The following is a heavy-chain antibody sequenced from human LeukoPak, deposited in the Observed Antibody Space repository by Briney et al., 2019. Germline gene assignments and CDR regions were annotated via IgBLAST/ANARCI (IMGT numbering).Heavy chain of an antibody. V-gene: IGHV3-74*01. CDR2: INSDGSST. J-gene: IGHJ4*02. Sequence: GGSLRLSCAASGFTFNSYWMHWVRQAPGRGLVWVSRINSDGSSTVYADSVKGRFTISRENAKNSLYLQMNSLRVEDTAVYYCARDGGSYFGGYLDYWGQGIQVTVSS. CDR1: GFTFNSYW. D-gene: IGHD1-26*01. CDR3: ARDGGSYFGGYLDY.